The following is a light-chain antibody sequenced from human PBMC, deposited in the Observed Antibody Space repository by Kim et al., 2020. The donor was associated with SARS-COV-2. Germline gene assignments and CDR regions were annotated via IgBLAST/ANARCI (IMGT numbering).Light chain of an antibody. CDR2: EVS. Sequence: QSALTQPASVSGSPGQSITISCTATSSDVGSYNLVSWYQQHPGKAPKLIIYEVSKWPSGVSNRFSGSKSGNTASLTISGLQAEDEADYYCCSYGAGRTSVVGGGTQLTVL. CDR1: SSDVGSYNL. V-gene: IGLV2-23*02. J-gene: IGLJ2*01. CDR3: CSYGAGRTSV.